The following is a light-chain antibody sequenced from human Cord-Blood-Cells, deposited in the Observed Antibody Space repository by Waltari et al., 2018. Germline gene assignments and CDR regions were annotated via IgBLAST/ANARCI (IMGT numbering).Light chain of an antibody. CDR1: SSDDGGYNY. V-gene: IGLV2-14*01. Sequence: QSALTQPASVSGSPGQSITISCPGTSSDDGGYNYVSWYQQHPGKDPKLMIYDVSNRPSGVSNRFSGSKSGNTASLTISGLQAEDEADYYCSSYTSSSTWVFGGGTKLTVL. CDR2: DVS. J-gene: IGLJ3*02. CDR3: SSYTSSSTWV.